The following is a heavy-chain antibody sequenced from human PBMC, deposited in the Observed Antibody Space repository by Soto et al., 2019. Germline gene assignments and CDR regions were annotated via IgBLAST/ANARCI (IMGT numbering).Heavy chain of an antibody. Sequence: SVKVSCKASGGTFSSYAISWVRQAPGQGLEWMGGIIPIFGTANYAQKFQGRVTITADESTSTAYMELSSLRSEDTAVYYCARAQIQLWPTEGYYFDYWGQGTLVTVSS. V-gene: IGHV1-69*13. CDR2: IIPIFGTA. CDR1: GGTFSSYA. J-gene: IGHJ4*02. CDR3: ARAQIQLWPTEGYYFDY. D-gene: IGHD5-18*01.